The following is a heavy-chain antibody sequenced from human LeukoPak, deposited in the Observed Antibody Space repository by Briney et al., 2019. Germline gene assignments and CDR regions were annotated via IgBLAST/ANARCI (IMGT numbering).Heavy chain of an antibody. D-gene: IGHD6-19*01. J-gene: IGHJ4*02. CDR1: GFIVSYSY. Sequence: GGSLRLSCAASGFIVSYSYMSWVRQAPGKGLEWVSLIYSGGSTFYADSVKGRFTISRDNSKNTLYLEMNSLRAEDTAVYYCARDSGWYPVDYWGQGTLVTVSS. CDR2: IYSGGST. CDR3: ARDSGWYPVDY. V-gene: IGHV3-66*01.